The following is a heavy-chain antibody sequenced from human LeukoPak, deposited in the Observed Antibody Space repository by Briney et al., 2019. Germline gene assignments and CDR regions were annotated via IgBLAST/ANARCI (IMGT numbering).Heavy chain of an antibody. CDR3: ATSPVGSRVWFDP. CDR2: IIPIFGTA. J-gene: IGHJ5*02. V-gene: IGHV1-69*13. D-gene: IGHD2-2*01. CDR1: GGTFSSYA. Sequence: PGASVKVSCKASGGTFSSYAISWVRQAPGQGLEWMGGIIPIFGTANYAQKFQGRVTITADESTSTAYMELSSLRSEDTAVYYCATSPVGSRVWFDPWGQGTLVTVSS.